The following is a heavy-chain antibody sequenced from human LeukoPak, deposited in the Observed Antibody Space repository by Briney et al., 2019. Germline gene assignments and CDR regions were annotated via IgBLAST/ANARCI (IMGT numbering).Heavy chain of an antibody. J-gene: IGHJ3*02. D-gene: IGHD1-26*01. Sequence: PGGSLRLSCAASGFTVSSNYMSWVRQAPGKGLEGVANIKEDGSEKYYVDSVKGRFTISRDNAKNSLYLQMNSLRAEDTAVYYCARVSGSYPEVAFDIWGQGTMVTVSS. CDR3: ARVSGSYPEVAFDI. CDR1: GFTVSSNY. V-gene: IGHV3-7*04. CDR2: IKEDGSEK.